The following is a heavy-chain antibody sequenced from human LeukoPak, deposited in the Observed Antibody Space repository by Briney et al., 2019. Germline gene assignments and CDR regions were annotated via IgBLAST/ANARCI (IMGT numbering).Heavy chain of an antibody. J-gene: IGHJ4*02. CDR3: AREGKWLQLRYFDY. V-gene: IGHV3-53*01. CDR1: GFTVSSNY. CDR2: IHTGGST. D-gene: IGHD5-24*01. Sequence: GGSLRLSCAASGFTVSSNYMSWVRQAPGKGLEWVSVIHTGGSTYYADSVKGRFTISRDASNNTLYLQMNSLRADDTAVYYCAREGKWLQLRYFDYWGQGTLVTVSS.